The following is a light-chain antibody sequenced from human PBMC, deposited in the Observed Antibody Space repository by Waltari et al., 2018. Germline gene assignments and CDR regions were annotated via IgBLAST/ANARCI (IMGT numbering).Light chain of an antibody. J-gene: IGLJ2*01. CDR1: SGHSSNT. CDR3: ETWDSNARV. CDR2: LEGIGIY. V-gene: IGLV4-60*03. Sequence: QPALPQSSSAPASLGSPVKLTRTLSSGHSSNTIAWHKQQPAKAPRYLMTLEGIGIYNKGVGVPVRFSGSTSAADLYLTISNRQAEDESDYNCETWDSNARVFGGGTKLTVL.